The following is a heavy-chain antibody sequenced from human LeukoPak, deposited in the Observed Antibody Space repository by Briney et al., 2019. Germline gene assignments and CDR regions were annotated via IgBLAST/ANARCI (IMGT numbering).Heavy chain of an antibody. D-gene: IGHD1-7*01. CDR2: ISNDGSNK. J-gene: IGHJ4*02. CDR3: AKDLTGVNYCLDQ. CDR1: GVTFSSYG. Sequence: GRSPRLSCAASGVTFSSYGMHWVRQAPGKGLEWVAVISNDGSNKHYADSVRGRFTISRDNSKNTLYLQMNSLRAEDTVVYYCAKDLTGVNYCLDQWGQGTLVTVSS. V-gene: IGHV3-30*18.